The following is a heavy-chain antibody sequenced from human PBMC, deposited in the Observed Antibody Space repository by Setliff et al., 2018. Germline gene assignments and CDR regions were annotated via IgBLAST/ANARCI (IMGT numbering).Heavy chain of an antibody. V-gene: IGHV4-39*01. CDR3: ARHRPNLPFDA. J-gene: IGHJ4*02. CDR2: TYYGGDT. D-gene: IGHD7-27*01. Sequence: KASETLSLTCTVSGGSINSGVYYWGWIRQPPGKGLEWIASTYYGGDTYYIPSLLSRVTISVDTSKNQFSLKLSSVTAADTSVYFCARHRPNLPFDAWGQGALVTVSS. CDR1: GGSINSGVYY.